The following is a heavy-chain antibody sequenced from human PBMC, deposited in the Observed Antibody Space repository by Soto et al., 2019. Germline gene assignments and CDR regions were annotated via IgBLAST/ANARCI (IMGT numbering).Heavy chain of an antibody. CDR3: TRIETDY. Sequence: QVQLVQSGAEVKRPGASVKVFCKASGYTFTTHTMHWVRQAPGQGLEWMGWMNGGNGNTKYSQKFQVRVTFTRDTFASTAYMELRSLRSEDTAVYYWTRIETDYWGPGTLVTVSS. CDR2: MNGGNGNT. V-gene: IGHV1-3*01. J-gene: IGHJ4*02. CDR1: GYTFTTHT.